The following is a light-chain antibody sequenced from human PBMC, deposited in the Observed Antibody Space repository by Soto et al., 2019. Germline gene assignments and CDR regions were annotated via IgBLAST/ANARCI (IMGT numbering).Light chain of an antibody. Sequence: TQSPSSLSASVGDRVTITCRASQNIYTNLAWYQQKPGQAPSLLIYGAFTRATGIPARFSGTGSGTEFTLTISSLEPEDFAVYYCQQRSNWPPITFGQGTRLEI. J-gene: IGKJ5*01. CDR3: QQRSNWPPIT. CDR1: QNIYTN. CDR2: GAF. V-gene: IGKV3-11*01.